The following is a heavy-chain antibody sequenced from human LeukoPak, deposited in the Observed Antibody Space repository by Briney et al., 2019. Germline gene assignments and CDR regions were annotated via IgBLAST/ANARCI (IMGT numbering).Heavy chain of an antibody. CDR2: INPNSGNT. CDR3: ARVRNYCSGGSCYDYYMDV. V-gene: IGHV1-8*03. J-gene: IGHJ6*03. D-gene: IGHD2-15*01. CDR1: GYTFTGYY. Sequence: ASVKVSCKASGYTFTGYYMHWVRQAPGQGLEWMGWINPNSGNTGYAQKFQGRVTITRNTSISTAYMELSSLRSEDTAVYYCARVRNYCSGGSCYDYYMDVWGKGTTVTVSS.